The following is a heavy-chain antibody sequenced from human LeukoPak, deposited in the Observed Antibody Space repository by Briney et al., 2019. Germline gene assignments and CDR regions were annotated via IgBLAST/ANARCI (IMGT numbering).Heavy chain of an antibody. J-gene: IGHJ6*03. CDR3: ARAPYDFWSGKPYYMDV. Sequence: SETLSLTCAVYGGSFSGYYWRWIRQPPGKGLEWIGEINHSGSTNYNPSLESRVTISVDTSKNQFSLKLSSVTAADTAVYYCARAPYDFWSGKPYYMDVWGKGTTVTVSS. CDR2: INHSGST. V-gene: IGHV4-34*01. D-gene: IGHD3-3*01. CDR1: GGSFSGYY.